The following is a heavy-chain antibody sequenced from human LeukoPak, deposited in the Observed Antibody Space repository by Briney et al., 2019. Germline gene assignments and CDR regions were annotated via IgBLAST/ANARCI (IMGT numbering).Heavy chain of an antibody. CDR3: ARDRDPIGYCSSTSCYRGGWYFDY. CDR2: ISSSSSYI. V-gene: IGHV3-21*01. CDR1: GFTFSSYS. J-gene: IGHJ4*02. Sequence: AGESLRLSCAASGFTFSSYSMNWVRQAPGKGLEWVSSISSSSSYIYYADSVKGRFTISRDNAKNSLYLQMNSLRAEDTAVYYCARDRDPIGYCSSTSCYRGGWYFDYWGQGTLVTVSS. D-gene: IGHD2-2*02.